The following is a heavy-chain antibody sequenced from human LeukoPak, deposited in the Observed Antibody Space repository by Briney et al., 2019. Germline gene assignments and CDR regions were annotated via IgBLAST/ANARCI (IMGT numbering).Heavy chain of an antibody. CDR2: ISSSSSYI. V-gene: IGHV3-21*01. J-gene: IGHJ4*02. CDR1: GFTFSSYW. CDR3: ARGGGVVVTAIPFDY. Sequence: GGSLRLSCAASGFTFSSYWMNWVRQAPGKGLEWVSSISSSSSYIYYADSVKGRFTISRDNAKNSLSLQMNSLRAEDTAVYYCARGGGVVVTAIPFDYWGQGTLVTVPS. D-gene: IGHD2-21*02.